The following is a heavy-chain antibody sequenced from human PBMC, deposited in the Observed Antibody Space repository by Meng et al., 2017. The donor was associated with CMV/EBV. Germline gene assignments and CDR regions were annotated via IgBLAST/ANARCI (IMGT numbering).Heavy chain of an antibody. J-gene: IGHJ5*02. CDR3: EYVPYCDSSSGSRFDP. V-gene: IGHV1-69*01. CDR1: ECMCCDYS. CDR2: VSPSFSTA. Sequence: GPACNVTFHSLECMCCDYSICLVTRDPAQDLQWMGVVSPSFSTANYAQKFQSTLTIPADESASTAYMELSSLGSEDTAVYYCEYVPYCDSSSGSRFDPWGQGTLVTVSS. D-gene: IGHD3-22*01.